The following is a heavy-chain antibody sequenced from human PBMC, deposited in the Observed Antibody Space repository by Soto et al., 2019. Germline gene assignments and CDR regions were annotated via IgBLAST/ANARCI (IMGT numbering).Heavy chain of an antibody. V-gene: IGHV1-69*02. J-gene: IGHJ5*02. D-gene: IGHD2-8*01. Sequence: QVQLVQSGAEVKKPGSSVKVSCKASGGTFSSYTISWVRQAPGQGLEWMGRIIPILGIANYVQKFQGRVTLTADKSTSTAYMELSSLRSEDTAVYYCARAHAIAAPGWCDTWGQGTMGTVSS. CDR3: ARAHAIAAPGWCDT. CDR1: GGTFSSYT. CDR2: IIPILGIA.